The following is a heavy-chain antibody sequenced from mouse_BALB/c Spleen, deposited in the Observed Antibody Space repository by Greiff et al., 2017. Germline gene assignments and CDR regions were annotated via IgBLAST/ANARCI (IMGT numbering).Heavy chain of an antibody. V-gene: IGHV14-4*02. CDR2: IDPENGDT. CDR3: KWGNNGIFAY. CDR1: GFNIKDYY. D-gene: IGHD2-1*01. Sequence: EVQLQQSGAELVRSGASVKLSCTASGFNIKDYYMHWVKQRPEQGLEWIGWIDPENGDTEYAPKFQGKATMTADTSSNTAYLQLSSLTSEDTAVYYYKWGNNGIFAYWGQGTLVTVSA. J-gene: IGHJ3*01.